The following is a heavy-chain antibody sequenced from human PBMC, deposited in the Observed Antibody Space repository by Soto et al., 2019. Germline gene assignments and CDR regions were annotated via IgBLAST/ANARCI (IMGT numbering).Heavy chain of an antibody. D-gene: IGHD2-15*01. CDR2: IFWDDDE. Sequence: QITLKESGPTLVKPTQTLTLTCTFSGFSLSTSGVGVGWIRQPPGEALEWLAIIFWDDDERYNPSLMTRLTITQDTSKNQVVLTMNNMDPADTATYYCAHRTYCSGGSCYDYWGQGTLVTVSS. CDR1: GFSLSTSGVG. V-gene: IGHV2-5*02. J-gene: IGHJ4*02. CDR3: AHRTYCSGGSCYDY.